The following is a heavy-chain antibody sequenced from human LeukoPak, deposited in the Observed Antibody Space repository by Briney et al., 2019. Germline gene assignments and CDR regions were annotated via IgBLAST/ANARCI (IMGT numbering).Heavy chain of an antibody. CDR1: GFTFSSYS. CDR3: ARPLLITFGGVTPFDY. Sequence: PGGSLRLSCAASGFTFSSYSMNWVRQAPGKGLEWVSYISSSSSTIYYADSVKGRFTISRDNAKNSLYLQMNSLRAEDTAVYYCARPLLITFGGVTPFDYWGQGTLVTVSS. V-gene: IGHV3-48*04. D-gene: IGHD3-16*01. CDR2: ISSSSSTI. J-gene: IGHJ4*02.